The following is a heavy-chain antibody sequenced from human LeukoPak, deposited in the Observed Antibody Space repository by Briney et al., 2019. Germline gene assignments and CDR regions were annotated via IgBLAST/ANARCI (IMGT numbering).Heavy chain of an antibody. Sequence: SSETLSLTCAVYGGSFSGYYWSWIRLPPGKGLEWIGEINHSGITNYNPSLKSRVTISVDTSKNQFSLKLSSVTAADTAVYYCARGAKWGGNWFDPWGQGTLVTVSS. CDR1: GGSFSGYY. V-gene: IGHV4-34*01. CDR3: ARGAKWGGNWFDP. CDR2: INHSGIT. D-gene: IGHD2-8*01. J-gene: IGHJ5*02.